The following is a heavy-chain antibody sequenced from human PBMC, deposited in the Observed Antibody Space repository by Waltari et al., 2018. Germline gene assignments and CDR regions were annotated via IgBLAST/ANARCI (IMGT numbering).Heavy chain of an antibody. Sequence: QVQLQESGPGLVKPSQTLSLTCTVSGGSISSGSYYWSWIRPPAGKGLEWIGRIYTSGSTNYNPSLKSRVTISVDTSKNQFSLKLSSVTAADTAVYYCARVSDYDFWSGSYGMDVWGQGTTVTVSS. D-gene: IGHD3-3*01. CDR1: GGSISSGSYY. V-gene: IGHV4-61*02. CDR3: ARVSDYDFWSGSYGMDV. CDR2: IYTSGST. J-gene: IGHJ6*02.